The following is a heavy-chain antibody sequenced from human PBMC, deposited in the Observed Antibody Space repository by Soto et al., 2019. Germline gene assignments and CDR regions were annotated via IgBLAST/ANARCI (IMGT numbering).Heavy chain of an antibody. Sequence: QVQLVQSGAEVKKPGASVKVSCKASGYTFTSYNINWVRQATGQGLEWMGWMNPNSGNTGYAQKFQGRVTMTRNTSISTAYMELSSLRSEDTAVYYCARDSGSYYYYGMDVWGQGTTVTVSS. J-gene: IGHJ6*02. CDR3: ARDSGSYYYYGMDV. CDR2: MNPNSGNT. CDR1: GYTFTSYN. D-gene: IGHD1-26*01. V-gene: IGHV1-8*01.